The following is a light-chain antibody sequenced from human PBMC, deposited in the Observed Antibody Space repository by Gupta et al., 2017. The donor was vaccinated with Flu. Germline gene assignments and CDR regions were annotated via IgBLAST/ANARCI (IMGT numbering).Light chain of an antibody. V-gene: IGLV2-14*04. Sequence: SITISCTGTSSDVGAYKYVCWYQQHPGKALMLMFYDITSRPAGVASRFSGSKAGNTASLTISVDQAEDAAYYYCGAYTSSSTVVFGGGTKLTVL. CDR3: GAYTSSSTVV. CDR2: DIT. CDR1: SSDVGAYKY. J-gene: IGLJ2*01.